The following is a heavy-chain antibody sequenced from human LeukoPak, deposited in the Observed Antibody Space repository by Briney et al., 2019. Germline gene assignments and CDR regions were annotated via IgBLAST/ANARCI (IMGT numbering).Heavy chain of an antibody. CDR3: AKVGHCSSTNCYAEFRFDY. V-gene: IGHV3-30*04. Sequence: GGSLRLSCAAPGFTFSSYAMHWVRQAPGKGLEWVAVISYDGSNKYYADSVKGRFTISRDKSKNTLYLQMNSLRAEDTAVYYCAKVGHCSSTNCYAEFRFDYWGQGTLVTVSS. J-gene: IGHJ4*02. D-gene: IGHD2-2*01. CDR1: GFTFSSYA. CDR2: ISYDGSNK.